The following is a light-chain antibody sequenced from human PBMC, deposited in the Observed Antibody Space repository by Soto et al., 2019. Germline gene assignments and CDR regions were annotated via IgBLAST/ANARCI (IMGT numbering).Light chain of an antibody. J-gene: IGKJ5*01. Sequence: EIVLTQAPGPLSLSRGERATLPCRASQGVSTNYLAWYQQKPGQAPRLLIYGASSRATGIPDRFSGSGSGTDFTLTTSSLEPEEFAVYYYRQYGSSPPITFGQGTRLEIK. CDR2: GAS. CDR1: QGVSTNY. CDR3: RQYGSSPPIT. V-gene: IGKV3-20*01.